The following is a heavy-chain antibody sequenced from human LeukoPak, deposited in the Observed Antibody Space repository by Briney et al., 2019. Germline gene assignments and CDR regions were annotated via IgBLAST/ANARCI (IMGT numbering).Heavy chain of an antibody. J-gene: IGHJ4*02. D-gene: IGHD5-12*01. CDR3: ARTNGYSGYVSYDY. Sequence: GSLRLSCAASGFTFSSYTMNWVLQAPGKGLEWVSYISGGSYTIYYADSVKGRFTISRDDAKNSMFLQMNSLTTEDTAVYYCARTNGYSGYVSYDYWGQGTLVTVSS. CDR2: ISGGSYTI. CDR1: GFTFSSYT. V-gene: IGHV3-48*01.